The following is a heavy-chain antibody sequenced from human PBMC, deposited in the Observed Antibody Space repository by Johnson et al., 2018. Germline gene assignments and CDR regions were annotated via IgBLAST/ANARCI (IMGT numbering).Heavy chain of an antibody. CDR3: ARDLGYNAFDI. CDR1: GFSFSSYG. Sequence: VQLVQSGGGVVQPGRSLRLSCAASGFSFSSYGMHWVRQAPGKGLEWVAVIWYDGSNKYYADSVKGRFTISRANSKNTLYLQMNSLRAEDTAVYYCARDLGYNAFDIWGQWTMVTVSS. V-gene: IGHV3-33*01. J-gene: IGHJ3*02. CDR2: IWYDGSNK. D-gene: IGHD1-1*01.